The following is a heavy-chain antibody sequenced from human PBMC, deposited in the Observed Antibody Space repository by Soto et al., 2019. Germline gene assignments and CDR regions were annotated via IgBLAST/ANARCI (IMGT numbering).Heavy chain of an antibody. CDR3: VMSIAASIQH. CDR1: GYTFTIYG. V-gene: IGHV1-18*01. J-gene: IGHJ1*01. CDR2: ISAYNGNT. D-gene: IGHD6-6*01. Sequence: ASVKVSCKASGYTFTIYGIIWVRQAPGQGLEWMGWISAYNGNTNYAQKLQGRVTMTTDTSTSTAYMELRSLRSDDTAVYYCVMSIAASIQHWGQGTLVTVSS.